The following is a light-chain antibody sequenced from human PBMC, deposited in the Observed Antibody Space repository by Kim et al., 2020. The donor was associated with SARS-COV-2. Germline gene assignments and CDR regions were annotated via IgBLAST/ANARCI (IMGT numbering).Light chain of an antibody. V-gene: IGKV4-1*01. CDR1: QSGLHSSNNKNY. CDR2: WAS. CDR3: QQYYSSPYT. J-gene: IGKJ2*01. Sequence: RATINCKSSQSGLHSSNNKNYLAWYQQKPGQPPKLLIYWASTRESGVPDRLSGSGSGTDFTLTISSLQAEDVAVYYCQQYYSSPYTFGQGTKLEI.